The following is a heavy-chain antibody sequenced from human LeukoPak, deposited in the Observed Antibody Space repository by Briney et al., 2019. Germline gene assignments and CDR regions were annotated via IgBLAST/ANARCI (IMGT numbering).Heavy chain of an antibody. CDR3: ARPDYSDYVEN. D-gene: IGHD4-11*01. Sequence: GGSLRLSCAASGFTVSSNYMSWVRQAPGKGLEWVSVIYSGGSTYYADSVKGRFTISRDNSKNTLYLQMNSLRAEDTAVYYCARPDYSDYVENWGQGTLVTVSS. V-gene: IGHV3-66*04. CDR2: IYSGGST. J-gene: IGHJ4*02. CDR1: GFTVSSNY.